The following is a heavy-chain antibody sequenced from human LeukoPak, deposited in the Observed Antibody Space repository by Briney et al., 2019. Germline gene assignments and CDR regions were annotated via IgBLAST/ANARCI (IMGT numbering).Heavy chain of an antibody. J-gene: IGHJ5*02. D-gene: IGHD2-2*01. V-gene: IGHV4-59*01. CDR1: GVSLNNYY. Sequence: SETLSLTCNASGVSLNNYYWTWVRQSPGKGLEWIGYIFDIGNTNYNPSLKSRATISLDRSKNQFSLRLNSVTAADTAVYYCAKGMMPDWFDPWGQGTLVTVST. CDR3: AKGMMPDWFDP. CDR2: IFDIGNT.